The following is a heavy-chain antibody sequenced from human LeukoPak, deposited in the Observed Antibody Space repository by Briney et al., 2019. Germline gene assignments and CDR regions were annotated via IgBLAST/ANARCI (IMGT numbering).Heavy chain of an antibody. CDR1: GYTFTDYY. J-gene: IGHJ5*02. CDR3: AREFLENWFDP. CDR2: INPNSGGT. D-gene: IGHD2-21*01. Sequence: ASVKVSCKASGYTFTDYYLHWLRQAPAQGLEWMGWINPNSGGTNYAQKFQGRVTMTRDTSISTAYMDLSRLRSDDTAVYYCAREFLENWFDPWGQGTLVTVSS. V-gene: IGHV1-2*02.